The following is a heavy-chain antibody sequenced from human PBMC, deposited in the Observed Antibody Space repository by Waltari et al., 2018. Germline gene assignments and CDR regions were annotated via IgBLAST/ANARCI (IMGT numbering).Heavy chain of an antibody. CDR2: INPNSGGR. CDR1: GYTRTGYD. D-gene: IGHD2-8*01. Sequence: QVQLVQSGAEVKKPGALWKVYCKAAGYTRTGYDMHWVRHATGQGLEWMGWINPNSGGRNYVQQFHGRVTMTRDTSISTAYMELSRLRSDDTAVYYCARAAGIVLMVGLYWGQGTLVTVSS. V-gene: IGHV1-2*02. J-gene: IGHJ4*02. CDR3: ARAAGIVLMVGLY.